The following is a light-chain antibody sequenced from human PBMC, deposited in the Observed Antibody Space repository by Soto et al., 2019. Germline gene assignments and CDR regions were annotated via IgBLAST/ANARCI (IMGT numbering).Light chain of an antibody. CDR3: TSYTSSSTLRV. CDR1: SSDVGGYNF. V-gene: IGLV2-14*01. J-gene: IGLJ3*02. Sequence: QSALTQPASVSGSPGQSITISCTGTSSDVGGYNFVSWYQHHPCNAPKLMIYEVSNRPSGVSTRFSGSKSGNTDSLTISGLQAEDEADYYCTSYTSSSTLRVFGGGTKLTVL. CDR2: EVS.